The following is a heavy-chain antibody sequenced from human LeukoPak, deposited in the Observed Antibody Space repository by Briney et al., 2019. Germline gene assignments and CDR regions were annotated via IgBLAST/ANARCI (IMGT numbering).Heavy chain of an antibody. CDR2: ISGGGDNT. CDR3: AKDQYGGSSRGDYFNY. CDR1: GFTFSDYY. D-gene: IGHD4-23*01. V-gene: IGHV3-23*01. Sequence: PGGSLRLSCAASGFTFSDYYMSWIRQAPGKGLEWVSGISGGGDNTYYADSVKGRFTISRDNSKNTLYLQMNSLRADDTAVYYCAKDQYGGSSRGDYFNYWGQGTLVTVSS. J-gene: IGHJ4*02.